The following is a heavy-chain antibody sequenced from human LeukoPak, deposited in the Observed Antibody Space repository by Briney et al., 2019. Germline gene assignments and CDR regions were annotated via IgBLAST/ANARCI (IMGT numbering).Heavy chain of an antibody. Sequence: SQTLSLTCTVPGGSISSGGYYWSWIRQHPGKGLEWIGYIYYSGSTYYNPSLKSRVTISVDTSKNQFSLKLSSATAADTAVYYCARAPELPHQVDYWGQGTLVTVSS. V-gene: IGHV4-31*03. CDR2: IYYSGST. J-gene: IGHJ4*02. D-gene: IGHD1-7*01. CDR3: ARAPELPHQVDY. CDR1: GGSISSGGYY.